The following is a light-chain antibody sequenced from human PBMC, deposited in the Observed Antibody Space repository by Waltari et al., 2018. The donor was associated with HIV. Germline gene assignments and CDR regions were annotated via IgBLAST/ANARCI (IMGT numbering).Light chain of an antibody. Sequence: QSALTQPRPVSGSPGQSVTISCTGTSSDARGYNSVSWYQQHPGRAPQLMMYDGSKRRSGVPDRCSGSKSGNTASLTISGLQAEDEADYYCCSYAGSYTWVFGGGTKLTVL. V-gene: IGLV2-11*01. CDR2: DGS. CDR3: CSYAGSYTWV. J-gene: IGLJ3*02. CDR1: SSDARGYNS.